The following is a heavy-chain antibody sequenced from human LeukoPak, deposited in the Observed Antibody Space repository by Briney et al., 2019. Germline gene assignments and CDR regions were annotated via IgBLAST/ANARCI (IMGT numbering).Heavy chain of an antibody. CDR1: GFTFSGYW. Sequence: GGSLRLSCAVSGFTFSGYWVHWVRQAPGKGLEWVSRINPDGGITNYADSVKGRFTISRDNAENTVHLQMNSLRGDDTAVYYCVRGAVGTGVWFDPWGQGTLVTVSS. CDR3: VRGAVGTGVWFDP. D-gene: IGHD1-26*01. CDR2: INPDGGIT. J-gene: IGHJ5*02. V-gene: IGHV3-74*01.